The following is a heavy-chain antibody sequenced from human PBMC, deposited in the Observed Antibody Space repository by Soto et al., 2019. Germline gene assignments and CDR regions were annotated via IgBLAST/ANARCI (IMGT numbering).Heavy chain of an antibody. CDR1: GFTFSNAW. CDR3: TTEDFWSGWRNYYYMDV. CDR2: IKSKTDGGTT. D-gene: IGHD3-3*01. V-gene: IGHV3-15*01. Sequence: GGSLRLSCAASGFTFSNAWMSWVRQAPGKGLEWVGRIKSKTDGGTTDYAAPVKGRFTISRDDSKNTLYLQMNSLKTEDTAVYYCTTEDFWSGWRNYYYMDVWGKGTTVTVSS. J-gene: IGHJ6*03.